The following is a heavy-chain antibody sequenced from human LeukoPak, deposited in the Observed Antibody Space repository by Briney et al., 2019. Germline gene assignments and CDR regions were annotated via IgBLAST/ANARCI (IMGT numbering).Heavy chain of an antibody. J-gene: IGHJ4*02. V-gene: IGHV3-7*01. CDR3: AYTNHLTY. Sequence: PGRSLTPSCAAPGLXFSGQWINWVRQAPGHGLEWVGNIKYDGSEEYYADSVKGRFTISRDNAKNSLSLQMNYVRAGDTAIYYCAYTNHLTYWGQGTLVTVSS. CDR2: IKYDGSEE. CDR1: GLXFSGQW. D-gene: IGHD3-16*01.